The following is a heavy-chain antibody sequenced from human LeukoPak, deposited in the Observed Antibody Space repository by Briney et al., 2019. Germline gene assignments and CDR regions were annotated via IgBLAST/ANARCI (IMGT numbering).Heavy chain of an antibody. V-gene: IGHV4-34*01. Sequence: ASETLSLTCAVYGVSFSGYYWNWIRQPPGKGLEWIGQINPSRNTNYNPSLKSRVTISVDTSKKQFSLKLSSVTAADTAVYYCARRYDFWSGYPPPLDYWGQGTLVTVSS. D-gene: IGHD3-3*01. CDR3: ARRYDFWSGYPPPLDY. J-gene: IGHJ4*02. CDR2: INPSRNT. CDR1: GVSFSGYY.